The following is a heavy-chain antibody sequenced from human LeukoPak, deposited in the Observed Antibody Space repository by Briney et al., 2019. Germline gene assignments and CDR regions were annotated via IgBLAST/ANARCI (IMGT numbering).Heavy chain of an antibody. D-gene: IGHD6-6*01. Sequence: SETLSLTCSVSGGSVSNYYGSWIRQPPGKGLEWIGYVYYTGSTNYNPSLKSRVTMFEDKPKNQFSLRLYSVTVADTAVYYCARHSAYSSSSYFDYWGQGSLVTVSS. CDR1: GGSVSNYY. V-gene: IGHV4-59*08. J-gene: IGHJ4*02. CDR3: ARHSAYSSSSYFDY. CDR2: VYYTGST.